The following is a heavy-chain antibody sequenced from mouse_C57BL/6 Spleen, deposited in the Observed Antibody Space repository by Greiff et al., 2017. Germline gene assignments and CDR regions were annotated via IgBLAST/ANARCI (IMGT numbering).Heavy chain of an antibody. J-gene: IGHJ4*01. CDR2: ISNGGGST. Sequence: EVMLVESGGGLVQPGGSLKLSCAASGFTFSDYYMYWVRQTPEKRLEWVAYISNGGGSTYYPDTVKGRFTISRDNAKNTLYLQMSRLKSEDTAMYYCASSIVTTRYYAMDYWGQGTSVTVSS. CDR3: ASSIVTTRYYAMDY. D-gene: IGHD2-5*01. CDR1: GFTFSDYY. V-gene: IGHV5-12*01.